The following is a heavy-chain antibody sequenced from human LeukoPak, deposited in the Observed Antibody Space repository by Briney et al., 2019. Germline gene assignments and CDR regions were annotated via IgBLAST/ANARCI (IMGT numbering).Heavy chain of an antibody. J-gene: IGHJ4*02. CDR2: ISGSGGST. Sequence: GGSLRLSCAASGFTFSSYAMSWVRQAPGKGLEWVSAISGSGGSTYYADSVKGRFTISRDNSKSTLYLQMNSLRAEDTAVYYCAKDPERGLRYFDWGQGTLVTVSS. CDR3: AKDPERGLRYFD. V-gene: IGHV3-23*01. D-gene: IGHD3-9*01. CDR1: GFTFSSYA.